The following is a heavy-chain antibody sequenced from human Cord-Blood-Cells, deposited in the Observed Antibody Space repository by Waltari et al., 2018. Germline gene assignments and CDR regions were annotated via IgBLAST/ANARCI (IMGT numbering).Heavy chain of an antibody. CDR1: GGSISSSSYY. CDR2: IYYSGST. J-gene: IGHJ3*02. Sequence: QLQLQESGPGLVKPSETLSLTCTVSGGSISSSSYYWGWIRQPPGKGLAWIGSIYYSGSTYYNPSLKSRVTISVDTSKNQFSLKLSSVTAADTAVYYCASGSDCTNGVCYAFDIWGQGTMVTVSS. CDR3: ASGSDCTNGVCYAFDI. D-gene: IGHD2-8*01. V-gene: IGHV4-39*01.